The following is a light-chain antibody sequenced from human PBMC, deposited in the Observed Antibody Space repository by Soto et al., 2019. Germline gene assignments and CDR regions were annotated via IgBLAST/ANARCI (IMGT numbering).Light chain of an antibody. J-gene: IGKJ1*01. Sequence: IQMTQSPSSLSASVGDRVTITCRASQGIRNDLGWYQQKPGKAPKLLIYAARTLQSGVPSRFSGSGFGTDFTLTISSLQPEDSATYYCLQDYNYPWTFGQGTKVDI. CDR3: LQDYNYPWT. CDR2: AAR. CDR1: QGIRND. V-gene: IGKV1-6*01.